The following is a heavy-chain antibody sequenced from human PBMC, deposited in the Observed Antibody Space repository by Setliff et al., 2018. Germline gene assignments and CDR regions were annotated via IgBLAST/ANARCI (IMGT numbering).Heavy chain of an antibody. CDR1: GDSLSSGTQY. J-gene: IGHJ6*03. D-gene: IGHD5-12*01. Sequence: SETLSLTCSVLGDSLSSGTQYWAWIRQPPGKGLEWIGNINYSVSTYYNPSLKSRVTMSVDASKNQVSLKVTSVTAEDTAVYYCAKVDIDYIMTRDNTWQYIFYMDVWGRGTTVTVSS. CDR2: INYSVST. V-gene: IGHV4-39*01. CDR3: AKVDIDYIMTRDNTWQYIFYMDV.